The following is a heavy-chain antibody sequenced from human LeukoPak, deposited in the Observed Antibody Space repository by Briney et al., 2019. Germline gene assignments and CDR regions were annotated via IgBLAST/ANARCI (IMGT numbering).Heavy chain of an antibody. J-gene: IGHJ4*02. CDR3: AIDVGDY. D-gene: IGHD3-10*01. CDR1: GGSISSYY. CDR2: IYTSGST. V-gene: IGHV4-4*07. Sequence: SETLPLTCTVSGGSISSYYWSWIRQPAGKGLEWIGRIYTSGSTNYNPSFKRRVTMSVDTSKNQFYLQLSSVTGADAAVYYCAIDVGDYWGQGTLVTVSS.